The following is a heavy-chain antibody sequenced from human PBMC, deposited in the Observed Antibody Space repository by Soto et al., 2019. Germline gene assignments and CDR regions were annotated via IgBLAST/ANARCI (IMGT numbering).Heavy chain of an antibody. CDR3: AKDNGRYDFWSGYYTDWFDP. CDR2: ISYDGSNK. CDR1: GFTFSSYG. V-gene: IGHV3-30*18. D-gene: IGHD3-3*01. Sequence: QVQLVESGGGVVQPGRSLRLSCAASGFTFSSYGMHWVRQAPGKGLEWVAVISYDGSNKYYADSVKGRFTISRDNSKKALYLQMNSQRAEDTAVYYCAKDNGRYDFWSGYYTDWFDPWGQGTLVTVSS. J-gene: IGHJ5*02.